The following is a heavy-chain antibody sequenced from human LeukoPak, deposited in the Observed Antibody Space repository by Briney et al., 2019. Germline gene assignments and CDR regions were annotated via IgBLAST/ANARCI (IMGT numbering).Heavy chain of an antibody. CDR2: VHYTGVT. D-gene: IGHD2-8*02. J-gene: IGHJ4*02. V-gene: IGHV4-59*01. Sequence: SETLSLTCSVSGASISSDFWGWIRQPPGKGLEYIGYVHYTGVTNYNASLKGRVTMSIDTSKNQFSLNLRSVTAADTAVYYCARATGGEFVYSFDYWGLGTLVTVS. CDR1: GASISSDF. CDR3: ARATGGEFVYSFDY.